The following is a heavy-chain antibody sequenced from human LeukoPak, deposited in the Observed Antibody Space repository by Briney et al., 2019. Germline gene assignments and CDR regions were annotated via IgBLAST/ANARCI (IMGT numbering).Heavy chain of an antibody. Sequence: GESLKISCKGSGYSFATYWIGWVRQMPGKGLEWMGIIYPGDSDTMYSPSFQGQVTISVDKSISTAYLQWSSLKASDTAMYYCARRQISATDTNWFHPWGQGTLVIVSS. CDR1: GYSFATYW. CDR3: ARRQISATDTNWFHP. CDR2: IYPGDSDT. D-gene: IGHD6-13*01. V-gene: IGHV5-51*01. J-gene: IGHJ5*02.